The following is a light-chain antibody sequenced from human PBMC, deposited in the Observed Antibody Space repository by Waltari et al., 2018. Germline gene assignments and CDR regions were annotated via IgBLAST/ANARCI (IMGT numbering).Light chain of an antibody. V-gene: IGKV1-39*01. Sequence: DVQMTQSPSSLSSSVGDRITITCRASQNINSYLNWYQQKSGKAPKLLIYAASSLQSWVPSRFSGSGSGTEFTLNISSLQPEDFATYDCQQSYNLYTFGQGTKLEIK. J-gene: IGKJ2*01. CDR1: QNINSY. CDR2: AAS. CDR3: QQSYNLYT.